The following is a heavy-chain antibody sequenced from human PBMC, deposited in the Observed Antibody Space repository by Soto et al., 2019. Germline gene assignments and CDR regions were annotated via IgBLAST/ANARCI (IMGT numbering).Heavy chain of an antibody. CDR2: IVVGSGNT. V-gene: IGHV1-58*01. CDR1: GFTFTSSA. Sequence: SVKVSCKASGFTFTSSAVQWVRQARGQRLEWIGWIVVGSGNTNYAQKIQERVTITRDMSTSTAYMELSSLRSEDTAVYYCAIGGASSSLGDYYYGMDVWGQGTTVTVSS. CDR3: AIGGASSSLGDYYYGMDV. D-gene: IGHD6-13*01. J-gene: IGHJ6*02.